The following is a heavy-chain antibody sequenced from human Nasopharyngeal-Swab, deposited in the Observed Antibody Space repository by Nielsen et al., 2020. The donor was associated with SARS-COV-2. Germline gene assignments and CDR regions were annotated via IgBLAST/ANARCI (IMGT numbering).Heavy chain of an antibody. V-gene: IGHV1-69*06. CDR2: IIPIFGTA. J-gene: IGHJ6*03. Sequence: SAKVSCKVSGYTLTELSMHWVRQAPAQGLEWMGGIIPIFGTANYAQKFQGRVTITADKSTSTAYMELSSLRSEDTAVYYCARSLAVAEALLVHMDVWGKGTTVTVSS. CDR3: ARSLAVAEALLVHMDV. CDR1: GYTLTELS. D-gene: IGHD6-19*01.